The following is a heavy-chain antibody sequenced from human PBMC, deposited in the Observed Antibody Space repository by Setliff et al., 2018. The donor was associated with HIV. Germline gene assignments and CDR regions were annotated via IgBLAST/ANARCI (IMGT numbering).Heavy chain of an antibody. CDR2: ITGGGDTI. CDR3: ARANYGFDY. Sequence: PGWSLRLSCAASGFTFSDYYMTWIRQAPGKGLEWVSYITGGGDTINYADSVKGRFTISRDNAKNSLFLQMNSLRVEDTAVYYCARANYGFDYWGQGTLVTVSS. V-gene: IGHV3-11*04. J-gene: IGHJ4*02. D-gene: IGHD4-17*01. CDR1: GFTFSDYY.